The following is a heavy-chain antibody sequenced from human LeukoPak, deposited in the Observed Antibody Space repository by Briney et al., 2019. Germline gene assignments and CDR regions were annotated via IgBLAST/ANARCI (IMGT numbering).Heavy chain of an antibody. J-gene: IGHJ6*04. Sequence: SQTLSLTCTVSGGSISSGGYYWSWIRQHPGKGLEWIGYIYCSGSTYYNPSLKSRVTISVDTSKNQFSLKLSSVTAADTAVYYCARSYSYGYYYYYGMDVWGKGTTVTVSS. CDR1: GGSISSGGYY. CDR3: ARSYSYGYYYYYGMDV. CDR2: IYCSGST. V-gene: IGHV4-31*03. D-gene: IGHD5-18*01.